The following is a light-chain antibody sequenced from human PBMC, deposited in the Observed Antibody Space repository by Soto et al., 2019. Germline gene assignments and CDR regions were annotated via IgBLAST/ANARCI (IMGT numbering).Light chain of an antibody. V-gene: IGKV1-5*01. CDR2: DAS. CDR3: QQYNSYLYT. CDR1: QSISNH. J-gene: IGKJ2*01. Sequence: IHMTQSPSSLSASVEDRVIITCRASQSISNHLNWYQQKPGKAPKLLIFDASSLESGVPSRFSGSGSGTEFTLTLSSLQPDDFATYYCQQYNSYLYTFGQGTKVDI.